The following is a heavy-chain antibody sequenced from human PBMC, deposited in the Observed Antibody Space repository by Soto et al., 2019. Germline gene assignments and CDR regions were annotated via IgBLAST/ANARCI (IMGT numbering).Heavy chain of an antibody. V-gene: IGHV3-73*02. J-gene: IGHJ6*02. D-gene: IGHD2-2*01. Sequence: EVHPVDSVGGFPGPGATLKLSCAASGFNFTGFEMQWVRQSSGKGLYWVGRRRRKANRYATACGASDKDRYTVSRDDSTHTGSLKKCRLQTEDTPIYFCTRYLFQYPVHYSMDVCGQATTGSVS. CDR3: TRYLFQYPVHYSMDV. CDR1: GFNFTGFE. CDR2: RRRKANRYAT.